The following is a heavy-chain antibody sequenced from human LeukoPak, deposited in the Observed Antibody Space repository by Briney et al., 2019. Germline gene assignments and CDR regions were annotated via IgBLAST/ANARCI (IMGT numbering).Heavy chain of an antibody. CDR1: GGSISSYY. CDR3: ARARAHLKYYYDNSGYYYFDY. Sequence: SETLSLTCTVSGGSISSYYWSWIRQPPGKGLEWIGYIYYSGSTNYNPSLKSRVTILVDTSKNQFSLKLSSVTAADTAVYYCARARAHLKYYYDNSGYYYFDYWGQGTLVTVSS. J-gene: IGHJ4*02. V-gene: IGHV4-59*12. D-gene: IGHD3-22*01. CDR2: IYYSGST.